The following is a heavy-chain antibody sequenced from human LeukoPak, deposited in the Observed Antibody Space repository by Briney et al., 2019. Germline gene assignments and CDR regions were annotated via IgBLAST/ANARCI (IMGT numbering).Heavy chain of an antibody. J-gene: IGHJ3*02. CDR2: IYMSKNT. D-gene: IGHD3-22*01. Sequence: SQTLSLTCTVSGGSISSGSYYWSWIRQPAGKGLEWIGRIYMSKNTNYNPSLKSRVTISVDTSKNQFSLKLSSVTAADTAVYFCARGPYSYDSSGAFDIWGQGTMVTVSS. CDR1: GGSISSGSYY. V-gene: IGHV4-61*02. CDR3: ARGPYSYDSSGAFDI.